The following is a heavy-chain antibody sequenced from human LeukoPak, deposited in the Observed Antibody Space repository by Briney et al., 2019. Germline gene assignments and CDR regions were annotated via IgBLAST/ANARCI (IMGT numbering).Heavy chain of an antibody. CDR2: IWYNGSNK. Sequence: GRCLRLSCAASGFTFSSYGMHWVRQAPGRGLEWVAVIWYNGSNKYYADSVKGRFTISRDNSKNTLYLQMDSLRAEDTAEYSCARDLYCSSTSCRARGFDYWGQGTLVTV. J-gene: IGHJ4*02. D-gene: IGHD2-2*01. V-gene: IGHV3-33*01. CDR1: GFTFSSYG. CDR3: ARDLYCSSTSCRARGFDY.